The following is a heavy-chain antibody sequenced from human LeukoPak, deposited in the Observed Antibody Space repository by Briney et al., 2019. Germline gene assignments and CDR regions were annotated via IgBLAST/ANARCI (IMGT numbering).Heavy chain of an antibody. Sequence: SETLSLTCTVSGYSISSGYYWGWIRQPPGKGLEWIGSIYHSGSTYYNPSLKSRVTISVDTSKNQFSLKLSSVTAADTAVYYCARVGSSWLYYYYYYMDVWGKGTTVTVSS. CDR3: ARVGSSWLYYYYYYMDV. CDR2: IYHSGST. CDR1: GYSISSGYY. V-gene: IGHV4-38-2*02. J-gene: IGHJ6*03. D-gene: IGHD6-13*01.